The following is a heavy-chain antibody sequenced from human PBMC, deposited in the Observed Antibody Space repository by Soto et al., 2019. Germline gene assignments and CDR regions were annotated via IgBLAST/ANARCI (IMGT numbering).Heavy chain of an antibody. CDR3: ARAGSSGWAQTPARSDP. V-gene: IGHV1-18*01. J-gene: IGHJ5*02. D-gene: IGHD6-19*01. CDR2: ISAYNGNT. CDR1: GYTFTSYG. Sequence: ASVKVSCKASGYTFTSYGISWVRQAPGQGLEWMGWISAYNGNTNYAQKLQGRVTMTTDTSTSTAYMELRSLRSDDTAVYYCARAGSSGWAQTPARSDPWGKGILGTVS.